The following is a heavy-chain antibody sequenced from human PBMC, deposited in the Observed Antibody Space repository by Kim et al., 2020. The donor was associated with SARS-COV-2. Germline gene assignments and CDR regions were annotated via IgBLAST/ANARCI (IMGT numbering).Heavy chain of an antibody. CDR1: GYTFTGYY. Sequence: ASVKVSCKASGYTFTGYYMHWVRQAPGQGLEWMGWINPNSGGTNYAQKFQGWVTMTRDTSISTAYMELSRLRSDDTAVYYCARGLWFGELYFQDSEYFQHWGQGTLVTVSS. CDR3: ARGLWFGELYFQDSEYFQH. J-gene: IGHJ1*01. CDR2: INPNSGGT. V-gene: IGHV1-2*04. D-gene: IGHD3-10*01.